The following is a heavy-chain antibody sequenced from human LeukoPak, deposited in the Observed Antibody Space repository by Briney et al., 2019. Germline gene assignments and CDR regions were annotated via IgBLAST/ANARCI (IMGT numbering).Heavy chain of an antibody. CDR2: VDHTGST. Sequence: PSETLSLTCTVSGYSISSGYYWTWIRQPPGKGLEWIGYVDHTGSTKFNPSLKGRVSISRDTSNNFFSLRLRSVTAADTAVYFCARGRVSSSTWYSTYYYFFYMDFWGKGTTVTVSS. CDR1: GYSISSGYY. CDR3: ARGRVSSSTWYSTYYYFFYMDF. J-gene: IGHJ6*03. V-gene: IGHV4-61*03. D-gene: IGHD4-11*01.